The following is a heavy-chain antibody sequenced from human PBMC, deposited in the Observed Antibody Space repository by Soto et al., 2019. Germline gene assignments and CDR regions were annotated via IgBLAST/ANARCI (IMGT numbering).Heavy chain of an antibody. V-gene: IGHV1-18*01. J-gene: IGHJ4*02. Sequence: GASVKVSCKASGYTFTSYGISWVRQAPGQGLEWMGWISAYNGNTNYAQKLQGRVTMTTDTSTSTAYTELRSLRSDDTAVYYCACSYLGDIAYYWGQGTLVTVSS. CDR1: GYTFTSYG. CDR3: ACSYLGDIAYY. CDR2: ISAYNGNT. D-gene: IGHD3-16*01.